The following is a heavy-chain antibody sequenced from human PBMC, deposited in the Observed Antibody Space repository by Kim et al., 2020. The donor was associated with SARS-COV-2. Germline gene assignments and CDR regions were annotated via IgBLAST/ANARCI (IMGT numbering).Heavy chain of an antibody. Sequence: GGSLRLSCAASGFTFSSYGMHWVRQAPGKGLEWVAVISYDGSNKYYADSVKGRFTISRDNSKNTLYLQMNSLRVEDTAVYYCARELLWFGEPLGDGMDVWGQGTTVTVSS. J-gene: IGHJ6*02. V-gene: IGHV3-33*05. CDR2: ISYDGSNK. CDR3: ARELLWFGEPLGDGMDV. CDR1: GFTFSSYG. D-gene: IGHD3-10*01.